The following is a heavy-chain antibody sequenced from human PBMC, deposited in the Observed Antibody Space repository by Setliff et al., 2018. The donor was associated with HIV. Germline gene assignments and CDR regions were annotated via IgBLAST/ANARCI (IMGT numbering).Heavy chain of an antibody. Sequence: SETLSLTCTVSGDSISNYYWSWVRQPPGRGLEWIGYIYTTGSTNYNPSLKSRVTMSVDTSKNQFSLRLTSVTAADTAVYFCAKRAVQDGTVTSSNWFESWGQGTLVTVSS. D-gene: IGHD1-7*01. J-gene: IGHJ5*01. CDR2: IYTTGST. V-gene: IGHV4-4*09. CDR1: GDSISNYY. CDR3: AKRAVQDGTVTSSNWFES.